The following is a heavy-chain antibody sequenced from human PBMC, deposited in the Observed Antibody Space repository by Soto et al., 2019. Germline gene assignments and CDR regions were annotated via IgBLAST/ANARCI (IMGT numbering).Heavy chain of an antibody. Sequence: GGSLRLSCAASGFTFNKYSMNWVRQAPGKGLEWVSSITSKTGDQYYADSVKGRFIISRDNTKNSLSLQVTSLRDEDTAVYYCARDLMPNDRGLGDLAYWGQGTMVTVYS. D-gene: IGHD3-22*01. V-gene: IGHV3-21*06. CDR2: ITSKTGDQ. CDR3: ARDLMPNDRGLGDLAY. CDR1: GFTFNKYS. J-gene: IGHJ4*02.